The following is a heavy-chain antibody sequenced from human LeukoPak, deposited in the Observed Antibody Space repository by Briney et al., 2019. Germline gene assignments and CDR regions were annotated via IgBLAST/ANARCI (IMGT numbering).Heavy chain of an antibody. CDR3: AKEPPFFWSDYDYIDY. J-gene: IGHJ4*02. CDR2: ISGSGGNT. D-gene: IGHD3-3*01. CDR1: GFTFSRYA. Sequence: HTGGSLRLSCTGSGFTFSRYATNWVRQARGKGLEWVSSISGSGGNTYYAGCVKGRFTISRENSNSTLYLQMNSLRAGDTAVYYCAKEPPFFWSDYDYIDYWGQGILVTVSS. V-gene: IGHV3-23*01.